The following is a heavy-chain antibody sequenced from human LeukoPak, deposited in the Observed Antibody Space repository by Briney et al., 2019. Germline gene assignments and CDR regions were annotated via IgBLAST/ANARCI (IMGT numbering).Heavy chain of an antibody. CDR3: VKDRTGTYTLDY. J-gene: IGHJ4*02. CDR1: GFTFSSYA. Sequence: GGSLRPSCATSGFTFSSYAIHWGRQAPGKGLEWVAFISDDGSRQHYADSVKGRFTISRDNSKNTLNLQMNSLRAEDTAVYYCVKDRTGTYTLDYWGQGTLVTVSS. CDR2: ISDDGSRQ. D-gene: IGHD3-10*01. V-gene: IGHV3-30-3*01.